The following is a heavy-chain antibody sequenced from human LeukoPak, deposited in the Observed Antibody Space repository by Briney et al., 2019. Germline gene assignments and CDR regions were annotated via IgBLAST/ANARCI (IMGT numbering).Heavy chain of an antibody. Sequence: SVKVSCKASGGTFSSYAISWVRQAPGQGLEWMGGIIPIFGTANYAQKFQGRVTITTDESTSTAYMELSSLRSEDTAVYYCARVTSEVGASLDYWGQGALVTVSS. V-gene: IGHV1-69*05. J-gene: IGHJ4*02. CDR2: IIPIFGTA. D-gene: IGHD1-26*01. CDR3: ARVTSEVGASLDY. CDR1: GGTFSSYA.